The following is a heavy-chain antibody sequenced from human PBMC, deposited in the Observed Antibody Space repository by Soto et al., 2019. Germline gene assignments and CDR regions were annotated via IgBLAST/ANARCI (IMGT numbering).Heavy chain of an antibody. D-gene: IGHD6-13*01. CDR1: GVSSSSGDYY. J-gene: IGHJ6*02. CDR3: ARVSGIAAAGDYYYYYGMDV. CDR2: IYYSGST. Sequence: SETLSLTSTVSGVSSSSGDYYWSWIRQPPGKGLEWIGYIYYSGSTYYNPSLKSRVTISVDTSKNQFSLKLSSVTAADTAVYYCARVSGIAAAGDYYYYYGMDVWGQGTTVTVSS. V-gene: IGHV4-30-4*08.